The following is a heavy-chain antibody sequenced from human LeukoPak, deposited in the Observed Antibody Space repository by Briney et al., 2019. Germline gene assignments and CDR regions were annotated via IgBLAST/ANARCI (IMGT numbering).Heavy chain of an antibody. CDR2: INPNSGGT. J-gene: IGHJ5*02. CDR3: ARDRPHCSGGSCYSRWFDP. CDR1: GYTFTGYY. V-gene: IGHV1-2*02. Sequence: ASVKDSCKASGYTFTGYYMHWVRQAPGQGLEWMGWINPNSGGTNYAQKFQGRVTMTRDTSISTAYMELSRLRSDDTAVYYCARDRPHCSGGSCYSRWFDPWGQGTLVTVSS. D-gene: IGHD2-15*01.